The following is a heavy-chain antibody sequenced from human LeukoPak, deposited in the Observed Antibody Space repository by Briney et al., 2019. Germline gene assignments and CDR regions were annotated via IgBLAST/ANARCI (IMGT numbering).Heavy chain of an antibody. CDR1: GFTFSSYD. D-gene: IGHD6-6*01. J-gene: IGHJ4*02. CDR3: AKSIEAPPDVYYFDY. Sequence: GGSLRLSCAASGFTFSSYDMHWVRQAPGKGLEWVAIISYDGSHKYYADSVKGRFTISRDNSKNTLYLQTNSLRAEDTAVYYCAKSIEAPPDVYYFDYWGQGSLVTVSS. CDR2: ISYDGSHK. V-gene: IGHV3-30*18.